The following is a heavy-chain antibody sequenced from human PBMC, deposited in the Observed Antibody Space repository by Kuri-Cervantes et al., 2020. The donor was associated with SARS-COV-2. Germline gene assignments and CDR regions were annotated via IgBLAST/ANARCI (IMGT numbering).Heavy chain of an antibody. CDR3: ARVDSSLTIDY. D-gene: IGHD6-13*01. V-gene: IGHV4-39*01. CDR2: IYYSGST. J-gene: IGHJ4*02. CDR1: GGSISGSSYY. Sequence: SETLSLTCTVSGGSISGSSYYWGWIRQPPGKGLEWIGSIYYSGSTYYNPSLKSRVTISVDTSKNQFSLKLSSVTAADTAVYYCARVDSSLTIDYWGQGTLVTVSS.